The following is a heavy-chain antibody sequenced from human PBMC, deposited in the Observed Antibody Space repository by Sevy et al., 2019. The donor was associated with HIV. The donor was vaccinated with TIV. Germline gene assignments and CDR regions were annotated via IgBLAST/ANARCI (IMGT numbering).Heavy chain of an antibody. V-gene: IGHV3-30*14. CDR3: AREGNYGDSGDAFDI. D-gene: IGHD4-17*01. J-gene: IGHJ3*02. CDR2: ISYDESIE. CDR1: GFAFSSYT. Sequence: GGSLRLSCAASGFAFSSYTVHWVRQAPDKGLEWVALISYDESIEYYADPVRGRFTISRDTSESTLYLQMSSLRAEDTAVYYCAREGNYGDSGDAFDIWGQGTLVTVSS.